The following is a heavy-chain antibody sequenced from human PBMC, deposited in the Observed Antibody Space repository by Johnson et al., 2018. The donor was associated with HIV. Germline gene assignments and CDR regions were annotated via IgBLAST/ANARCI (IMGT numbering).Heavy chain of an antibody. CDR2: IWYDGNNK. CDR3: ARPHEGQYYNFWSGYRPAPMNDAFDI. Sequence: QMQLVESGGGVVQPGRSLRLSYAASGFTFSSYGMHWVRQAPGKGLEWVAVIWYDGNNKYYADSVKGRFTISRDNSKNTLYLQMNSLRAEDTAVYYCARPHEGQYYNFWSGYRPAPMNDAFDIWGQGTMVTVSS. CDR1: GFTFSSYG. V-gene: IGHV3-33*01. J-gene: IGHJ3*02. D-gene: IGHD3-3*01.